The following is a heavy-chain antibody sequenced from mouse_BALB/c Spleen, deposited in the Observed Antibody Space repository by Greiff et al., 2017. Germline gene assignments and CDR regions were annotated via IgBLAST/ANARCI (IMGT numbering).Heavy chain of an antibody. CDR2: ISTYYGDA. CDR3: ARWGYEGDYFDY. V-gene: IGHV1S137*01. J-gene: IGHJ2*01. D-gene: IGHD2-14*01. Sequence: QVQLQQSGAELVRPGVSVKISCKGSGYTFTDYAMHWVKQSHAKSLEWIGVISTYYGDASYNQKFKGKATMTVDKSSSTAYMELARLTSEDSAIYYCARWGYEGDYFDYWGQGTTLTVSS. CDR1: GYTFTDYA.